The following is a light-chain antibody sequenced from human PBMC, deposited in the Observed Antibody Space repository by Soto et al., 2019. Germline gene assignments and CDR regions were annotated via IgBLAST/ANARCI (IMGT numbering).Light chain of an antibody. CDR2: DIS. J-gene: IGLJ3*02. CDR3: LLYYSGVRV. CDR1: TGAVASGHY. V-gene: IGLV7-46*01. Sequence: AVVTQEPSLTVSPGGTVILTCGSSTGAVASGHYPYWFQQQPGQAPRTLIYDISKKHSWTPARFSGSLLGGKAALILSGAQPEDEADYYCLLYYSGVRVFGGGTKLTVL.